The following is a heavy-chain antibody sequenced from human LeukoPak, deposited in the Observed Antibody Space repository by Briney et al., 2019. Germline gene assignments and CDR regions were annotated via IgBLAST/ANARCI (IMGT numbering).Heavy chain of an antibody. CDR1: RLSFSSFL. CDR2: FDPCVFDT. Sequence: DSPNISRKGSRLSFSSFLVASGAQIAGERLGGMGIFDPCVFDTRYSPSFQGQVTISADKSISTAYLQWSSLKASDTAMYYCARLGCSGTSCLAYPRYYFYYMDVWGKGTTVTVSS. CDR3: ARLGCSGTSCLAYPRYYFYYMDV. J-gene: IGHJ6*03. V-gene: IGHV5-51*01. D-gene: IGHD2-2*01.